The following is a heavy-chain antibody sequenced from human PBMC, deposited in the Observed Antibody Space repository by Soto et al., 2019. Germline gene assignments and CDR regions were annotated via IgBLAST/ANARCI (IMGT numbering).Heavy chain of an antibody. CDR3: ARGSSSGSSVYYFDY. D-gene: IGHD1-26*01. Sequence: PSETLSLTCAVSGYSISSGYYWGCSRQPPGKGLEWIGSMYHAGTTYYNPSLKSRVAISVDTSKNQFSLKLRSVTAADTAVYYCARGSSSGSSVYYFDYWGQGTLVTVSS. CDR1: GYSISSGYY. CDR2: MYHAGTT. J-gene: IGHJ4*02. V-gene: IGHV4-38-2*01.